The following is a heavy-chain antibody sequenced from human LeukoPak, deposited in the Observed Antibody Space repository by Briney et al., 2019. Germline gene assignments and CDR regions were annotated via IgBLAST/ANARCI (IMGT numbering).Heavy chain of an antibody. V-gene: IGHV3-23*01. CDR3: AKDYYDSSGYYYPHGKVVTFDI. CDR2: ISGSGGST. J-gene: IGHJ3*02. CDR1: GFTFSSYA. D-gene: IGHD3-22*01. Sequence: GGSLRLSRAASGFTFSSYAMSWVRQAPGKGLEWVSAISGSGGSTYYADSVKGRFTISRDNSKSTLYLQMNSLRAEDTAVYYCAKDYYDSSGYYYPHGKVVTFDIWGQGTMVTVSS.